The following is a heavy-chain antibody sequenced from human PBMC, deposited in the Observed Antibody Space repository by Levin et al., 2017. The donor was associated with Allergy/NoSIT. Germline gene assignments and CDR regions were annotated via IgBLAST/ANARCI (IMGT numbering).Heavy chain of an antibody. V-gene: IGHV3-64*01. D-gene: IGHD1-26*01. CDR2: ISTHGGST. CDR1: GFTFSGYG. J-gene: IGHJ4*02. Sequence: GESLKISCAASGFTFSGYGMHWVRQAPGKELEYVSTISTHGGSTLYANSVRGRFIISRDNSKNTLYLQMGRLRPDDRAVYYCARAASSGSYYADYWGQGTLVTVSS. CDR3: ARAASSGSYYADY.